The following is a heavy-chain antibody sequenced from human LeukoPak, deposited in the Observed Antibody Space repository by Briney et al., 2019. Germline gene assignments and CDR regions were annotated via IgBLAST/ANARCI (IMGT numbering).Heavy chain of an antibody. V-gene: IGHV4-59*08. D-gene: IGHD4-17*01. Sequence: PSETLSLTCTVSGGSISSYYWSWIRQPPGKGLEWIGYIYYSGSTNYNPSLKSRVTISVDTSKNQLSLKLSSVTAADTAVYYCARLTTVTTPLFDYWGQGTLVTVSS. CDR3: ARLTTVTTPLFDY. CDR1: GGSISSYY. CDR2: IYYSGST. J-gene: IGHJ4*02.